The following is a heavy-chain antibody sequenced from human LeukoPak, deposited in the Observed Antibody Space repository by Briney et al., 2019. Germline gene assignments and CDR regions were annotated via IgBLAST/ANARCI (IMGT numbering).Heavy chain of an antibody. J-gene: IGHJ4*02. CDR1: GFTFTNAW. V-gene: IGHV3-15*01. CDR3: TNTVVVVASTGFDY. Sequence: GGSLRLSCAASGFTFTNAWMSWVRQAPGKGLEWVGRIKSKIDGGTTDYAAPVKGRFTISRDDSKNTLYLQMNSLETEDTAVYYCTNTVVVVASTGFDYWGQGTLVTVSS. D-gene: IGHD2-15*01. CDR2: IKSKIDGGTT.